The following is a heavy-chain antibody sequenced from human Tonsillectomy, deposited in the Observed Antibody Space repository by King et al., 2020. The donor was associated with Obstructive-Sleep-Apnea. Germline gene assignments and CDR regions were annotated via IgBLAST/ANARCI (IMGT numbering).Heavy chain of an antibody. CDR1: GFTFSDYA. J-gene: IGHJ4*02. V-gene: IGHV3-23*04. CDR2: STWVGQWK. Sequence: VQLVESGGNLVQPGGSLRLSCTVSGFTFSDYAMSWVRQAPGKGLEWVLGSTWVGQWKFYAGSAKGRFTIFRDNSEDTLYLQMNSLRVADTAFDYCAKGTDMGHSEEPHWRPGTLVPVTS. CDR3: AKGTDMGHSEEPH. D-gene: IGHD5-18*01.